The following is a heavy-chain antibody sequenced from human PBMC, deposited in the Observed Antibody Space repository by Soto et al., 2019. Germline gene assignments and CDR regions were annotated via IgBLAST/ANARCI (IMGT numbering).Heavy chain of an antibody. J-gene: IGHJ6*02. V-gene: IGHV1-2*02. CDR2: INPNSGGT. CDR3: ARDLVLMVYAPRGYYGMDV. CDR1: VYTFTCYY. D-gene: IGHD2-8*01. Sequence: XSVKVSCKASVYTFTCYYMHWVRQAPGQGLEWMGWINPNSGGTNYAQKFQGRVTMTRDTSISTAYVELSRLRSDDTAVYYCARDLVLMVYAPRGYYGMDVWGQGTTVTVSS.